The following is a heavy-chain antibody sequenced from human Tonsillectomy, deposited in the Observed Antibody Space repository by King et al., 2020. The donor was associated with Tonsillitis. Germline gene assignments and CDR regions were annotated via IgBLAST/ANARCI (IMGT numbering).Heavy chain of an antibody. CDR2: FYHSGST. D-gene: IGHD3-9*01. V-gene: IGHV4-59*01. CDR3: ASGERYDIYMDA. CDR1: GGSISSYY. J-gene: IGHJ6*02. Sequence: QLQESGPGLVKPSETLSLTCAVSGGSISSYYWSWIRQPPGKGLEWIGCFYHSGSTNYNPSLKSRVTVSVDTSKNQFSLKLSSVTAADTAVYYCASGERYDIYMDAWGQGTTVTVS.